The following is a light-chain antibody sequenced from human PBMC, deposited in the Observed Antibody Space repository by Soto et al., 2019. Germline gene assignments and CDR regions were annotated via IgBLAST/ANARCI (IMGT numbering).Light chain of an antibody. J-gene: IGKJ5*01. CDR3: QQYGSSPPIT. CDR2: GAS. V-gene: IGKV3-15*01. CDR1: ENIYTN. Sequence: EIVMTQSPATLSVSPGERATLSCRASENIYTNLAWYQQKPGQAPRLLFYGASTRATGIPARFSGSGSGTEFTLTISSLEPEDFAVYYCQQYGSSPPITFGQGTRLEIK.